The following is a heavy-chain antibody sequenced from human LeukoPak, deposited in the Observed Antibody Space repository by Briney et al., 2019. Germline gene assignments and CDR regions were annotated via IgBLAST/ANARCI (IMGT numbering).Heavy chain of an antibody. CDR2: VSGSGTHT. D-gene: IGHD2-21*02. CDR1: GFTFSNYA. Sequence: PGGSLRLSCAATGFTFSNYAMAWVRQAPGKGLECISAVSGSGTHTYYADSVKGRFIVSRDNSKSTLYLQMDSLRAEDTAVYYCAKDRVAWVTLGFYFAYWGQGSLVTVSS. J-gene: IGHJ4*02. CDR3: AKDRVAWVTLGFYFAY. V-gene: IGHV3-23*01.